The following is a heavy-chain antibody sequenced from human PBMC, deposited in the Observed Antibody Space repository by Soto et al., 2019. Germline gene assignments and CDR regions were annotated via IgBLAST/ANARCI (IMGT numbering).Heavy chain of an antibody. V-gene: IGHV4-59*08. D-gene: IGHD6-19*01. Sequence: SETLSLTCTVSGGSISSYYWSWIRQPPGKGLEWIGYIYYSGSTNYNPSLKSRVTISVDTSKNQFSLKLSSVTAADTAVYYCARLYSSGWYRAFDYWGQGTLVTVSS. J-gene: IGHJ4*02. CDR1: GGSISSYY. CDR2: IYYSGST. CDR3: ARLYSSGWYRAFDY.